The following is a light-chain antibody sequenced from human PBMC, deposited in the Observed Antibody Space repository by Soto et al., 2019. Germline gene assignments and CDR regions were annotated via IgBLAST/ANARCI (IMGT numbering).Light chain of an antibody. J-gene: IGLJ3*02. CDR3: QSYDSSLSVWV. CDR2: DNT. V-gene: IGLV1-40*01. CDR1: SSNIGAGYD. Sequence: QSVLTQPPSVSGAPGQRVTISCTGSSSNIGAGYDVHWYQQLPGTAPKLLIYDNTNRPSGVPDRFSGSKSGTSASLAITRLQAEDEADYYCQSYDSSLSVWVFGGGTKVTVL.